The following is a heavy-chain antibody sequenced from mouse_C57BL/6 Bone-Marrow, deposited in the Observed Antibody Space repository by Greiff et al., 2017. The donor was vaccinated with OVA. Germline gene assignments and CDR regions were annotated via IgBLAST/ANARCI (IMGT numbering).Heavy chain of an antibody. CDR3: TTPLYGIFDY. CDR1: GFNIKDDY. Sequence: EVQLKQSGAELVRPGASVKLSCTASGFNIKDDYMHWVKQRPEQGLEWIGWIDPENGDTEYASKFQGKATITADTSSNTAYLQLSSLTSEDTAVYYCTTPLYGIFDYWGQGTTLTVSS. CDR2: IDPENGDT. D-gene: IGHD2-1*01. J-gene: IGHJ2*01. V-gene: IGHV14-4*01.